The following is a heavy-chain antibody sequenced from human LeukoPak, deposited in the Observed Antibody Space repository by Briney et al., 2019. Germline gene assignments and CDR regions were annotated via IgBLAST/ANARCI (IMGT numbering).Heavy chain of an antibody. CDR2: IYYSGST. Sequence: SETLSLTCTVSGGSISSSSYYWGWIRQPPGKGLEWIGSIYYSGSTYYNPSLKSRVTISVDTSKNQFSLKLSSVTAADTAVYYCARDGYKIGEAFDIWGQGTMVTVSS. V-gene: IGHV4-39*02. CDR3: ARDGYKIGEAFDI. CDR1: GGSISSSSYY. J-gene: IGHJ3*02. D-gene: IGHD5-24*01.